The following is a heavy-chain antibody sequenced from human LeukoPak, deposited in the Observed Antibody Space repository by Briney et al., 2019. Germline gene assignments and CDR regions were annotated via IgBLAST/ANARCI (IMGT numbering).Heavy chain of an antibody. CDR1: GFFFSSYA. Sequence: RGGSLRLSCAASGFFFSSYAMSWVRQAPGKGLEWVSAISGRGGSTYYTDSVKGRFTISRDNSKNTQYLQMNRLGGEDTAVYYCASGSGSGTNWFDPWGQGILVTVSS. CDR3: ASGSGSGTNWFDP. J-gene: IGHJ5*02. CDR2: ISGRGGST. V-gene: IGHV3-23*01. D-gene: IGHD3-10*01.